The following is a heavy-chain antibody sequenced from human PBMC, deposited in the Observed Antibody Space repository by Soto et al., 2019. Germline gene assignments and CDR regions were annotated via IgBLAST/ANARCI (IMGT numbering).Heavy chain of an antibody. V-gene: IGHV3-23*01. Sequence: GGSLRLTCVGSGLAFWSYVISWVRQAPGKGLDWVGGVSGSGGSTWYADSVRGRFIVSRDNSANAVYLPLERLRADDAVIYFCAAPSKIYSSDSEGQQFDLWGQGSLVPSPQ. J-gene: IGHJ5*02. CDR2: VSGSGGST. CDR1: GLAFWSYV. CDR3: AAPSKIYSSDSEGQQFDL. D-gene: IGHD2-15*01.